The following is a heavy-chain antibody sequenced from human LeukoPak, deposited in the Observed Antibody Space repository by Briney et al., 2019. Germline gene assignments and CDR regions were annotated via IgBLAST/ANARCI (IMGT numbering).Heavy chain of an antibody. D-gene: IGHD6-19*01. V-gene: IGHV3-23*01. CDR3: AKDHLPGIVVADRDY. J-gene: IGHJ4*02. Sequence: GGSLRLSCAASGFTFSDYYMSWIRQAPGKGLEWVSAISGSGGTTYFADSVKGRFTISRDNSKNTLYLQITSLRAEDTGVYYCAKDHLPGIVVADRDYWGQGTLVTVSS. CDR1: GFTFSDYY. CDR2: ISGSGGTT.